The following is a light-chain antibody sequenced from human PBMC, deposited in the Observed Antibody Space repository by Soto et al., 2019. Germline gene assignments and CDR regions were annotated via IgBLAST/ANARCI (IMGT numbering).Light chain of an antibody. J-gene: IGKJ2*01. Sequence: EIVPTQSPTTLSLSPGETATLSCRASQAVSSSYLAWYQQKPGQAPRVVIYDASTRAAGIPDRFSGSGYATDFTLTISSLEPEDVAVYYCQQYEVGFIFGQGTKLEIK. CDR2: DAS. CDR1: QAVSSSY. V-gene: IGKV3-20*01. CDR3: QQYEVGFI.